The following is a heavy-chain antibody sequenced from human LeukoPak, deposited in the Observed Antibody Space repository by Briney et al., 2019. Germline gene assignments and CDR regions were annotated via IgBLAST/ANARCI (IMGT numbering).Heavy chain of an antibody. CDR3: ARRIGPYGGYDRAWAY. V-gene: IGHV4-38-2*02. CDR1: GYSINNPHY. Sequence: SETLSLTCTVSGYSINNPHYWAWIRRPPGKGLEWIGSVWQSGSTYYIPSLKSRVIISLDTSKNQFSLKMKSVTAADTALYYWARRIGPYGGYDRAWAYWGQGTLVTVSS. D-gene: IGHD5-12*01. J-gene: IGHJ4*02. CDR2: VWQSGST.